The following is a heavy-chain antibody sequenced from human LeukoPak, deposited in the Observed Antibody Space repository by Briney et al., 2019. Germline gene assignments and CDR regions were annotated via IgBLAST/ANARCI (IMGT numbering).Heavy chain of an antibody. V-gene: IGHV1-69*13. CDR2: TIPIFGTA. J-gene: IGHJ4*02. D-gene: IGHD1-1*01. Sequence: GASVKVSCKASGGTFSSYAISWVRQAPGQGLEWMGGTIPIFGTANYAQKFQGRVTITADESTSTAYMELSSLRSEDTAVYYCARAHRQLERLGRYYFDYWGQGTLVTVSS. CDR1: GGTFSSYA. CDR3: ARAHRQLERLGRYYFDY.